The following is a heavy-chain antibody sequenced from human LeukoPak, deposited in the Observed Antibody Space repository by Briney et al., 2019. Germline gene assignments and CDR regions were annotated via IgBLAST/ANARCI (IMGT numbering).Heavy chain of an antibody. Sequence: PSETLSLTCTVSGGAVNSGGYYWSWIRQPPGKGLEWIGYIYYSGSTNYNPSLKSRVTISVDTSKNQFSLKLSSVTAADTAVYYCARQPGGDYVNGWFDPWGQGTLVTVSS. CDR3: ARQPGGDYVNGWFDP. J-gene: IGHJ5*02. D-gene: IGHD4-17*01. CDR1: GGAVNSGGYY. V-gene: IGHV4-61*08. CDR2: IYYSGST.